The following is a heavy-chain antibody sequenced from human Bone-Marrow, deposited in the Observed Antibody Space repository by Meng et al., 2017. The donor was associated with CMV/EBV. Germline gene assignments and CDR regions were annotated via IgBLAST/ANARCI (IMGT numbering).Heavy chain of an antibody. CDR3: ARDGGEYQLLYGYYYGMDV. J-gene: IGHJ6*02. CDR1: GFPFNNAW. D-gene: IGHD2-2*02. CDR2: IKQDGSEK. Sequence: GGSLRLSCVASGFPFNNAWMSWVRQAPGKGLEWVANIKQDGSEKYYVDSVKGRFTISRDNAKNSLYLQMNSLRAEDTAVYYCARDGGEYQLLYGYYYGMDVWGQGTTVTVSS. V-gene: IGHV3-7*01.